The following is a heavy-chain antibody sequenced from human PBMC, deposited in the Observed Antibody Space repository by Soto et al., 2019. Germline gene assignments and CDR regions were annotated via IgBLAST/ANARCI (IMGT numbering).Heavy chain of an antibody. V-gene: IGHV4-59*01. Sequence: PSETLSLTCTVSGGSISSYYWSWIRQPPGKGLEWIGYIYYSGSTNYNPSLKSRVTISVDTSKNQFSLKLSSVTAADTAVYYCARGYCSGGSCPTNWFDPWGQGTLVTAPQ. CDR1: GGSISSYY. D-gene: IGHD2-15*01. CDR3: ARGYCSGGSCPTNWFDP. CDR2: IYYSGST. J-gene: IGHJ5*02.